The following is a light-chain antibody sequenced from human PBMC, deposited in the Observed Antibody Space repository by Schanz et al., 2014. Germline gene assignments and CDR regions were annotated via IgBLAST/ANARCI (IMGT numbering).Light chain of an antibody. Sequence: QSALTQPPSASGSPGQSVTISCTGTGSDVGGYNYVSWYRQHPVKAPKLMIYEGSKRPSGVSNRISGSKSGNTASLTISGVQAEDEADYYCCSYAGSSTWVFGGGTKLTVL. CDR1: GSDVGGYNY. J-gene: IGLJ3*02. CDR2: EGS. V-gene: IGLV2-23*01. CDR3: CSYAGSSTWV.